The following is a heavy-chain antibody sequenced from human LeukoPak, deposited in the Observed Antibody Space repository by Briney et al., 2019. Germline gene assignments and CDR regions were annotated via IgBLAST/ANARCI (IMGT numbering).Heavy chain of an antibody. V-gene: IGHV1-18*01. J-gene: IGHJ6*02. CDR3: ARDQGYGGKGPYYYYYGMDV. Sequence: SVKVSCKASGYTFTSYGISWVRQAPGQGLEWMGWISAYNGNTNYAQKLQGRVTMTTDTSTSTAYMELRSLRSDDTAVYYCARDQGYGGKGPYYYYYGMDVWGQGTTVTVSS. D-gene: IGHD4-23*01. CDR1: GYTFTSYG. CDR2: ISAYNGNT.